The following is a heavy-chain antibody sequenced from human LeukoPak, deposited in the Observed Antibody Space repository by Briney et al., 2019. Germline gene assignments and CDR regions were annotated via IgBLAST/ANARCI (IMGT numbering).Heavy chain of an antibody. J-gene: IGHJ4*02. D-gene: IGHD5-18*01. CDR3: TTDSIRLWLPTAFDY. CDR1: GFTFSNAW. Sequence: GGSLRLSCAASGFTFSNAWMSWVRQAPGKGLEWVGRIKSKTDGGTTDYAAPVKGRFTISRDDSKNTLYLQMNSLKTEDTAVYYCTTDSIRLWLPTAFDYWGQGTLVTVSS. V-gene: IGHV3-15*01. CDR2: IKSKTDGGTT.